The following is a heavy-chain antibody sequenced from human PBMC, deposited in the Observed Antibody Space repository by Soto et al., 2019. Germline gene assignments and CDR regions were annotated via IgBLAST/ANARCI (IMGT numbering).Heavy chain of an antibody. CDR1: GGSISSGYYY. J-gene: IGHJ5*02. V-gene: IGHV4-31*03. Sequence: QVQLQESGPGLVKPSQTLSLTCTLSGGSISSGYYYWSWIRHPPGKGLEWIGNSYYSGRTNYNPSFKSRLNSSLDTSNNPFFLKLTSVTAADTAVYYCARMGLNLGELSRNWFDPWGQGTLVTVSS. D-gene: IGHD3-16*02. CDR2: SYYSGRT. CDR3: ARMGLNLGELSRNWFDP.